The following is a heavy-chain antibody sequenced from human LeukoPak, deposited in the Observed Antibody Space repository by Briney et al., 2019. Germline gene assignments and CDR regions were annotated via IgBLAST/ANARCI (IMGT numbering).Heavy chain of an antibody. J-gene: IGHJ3*02. D-gene: IGHD7-27*01. Sequence: ASVKVSCKASGYTFTSYYMHWVRQAPGQGLEWTGIVNPSGGSTTYAQKFQGRVTVTGDTSTSTVYMELSSLRSEDTAVYYCARAPRTGDYAFDIWGQGTMVTVSS. CDR1: GYTFTSYY. V-gene: IGHV1-46*01. CDR2: VNPSGGST. CDR3: ARAPRTGDYAFDI.